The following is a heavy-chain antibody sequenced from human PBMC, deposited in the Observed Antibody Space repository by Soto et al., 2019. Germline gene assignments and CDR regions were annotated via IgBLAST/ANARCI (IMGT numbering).Heavy chain of an antibody. V-gene: IGHV4-31*03. J-gene: IGHJ4*02. CDR1: GGSISSGGYY. CDR2: IYYTGST. Sequence: QVQLQESGPGLVKPSQTLSLTCTVSGGSISSGGYYWSWIRQHPGKGLEWIGYIYYTGSTYYNPSLQRRVTISVDTSTNPFSLNLSSVTAADTAVYSCARGWFRSSPGDWGQGTLVTVSS. D-gene: IGHD6-13*01. CDR3: ARGWFRSSPGD.